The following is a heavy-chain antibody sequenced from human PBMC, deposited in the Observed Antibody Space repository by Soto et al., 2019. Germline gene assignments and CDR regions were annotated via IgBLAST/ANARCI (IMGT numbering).Heavy chain of an antibody. D-gene: IGHD5-18*01. CDR2: ISTYNGNT. CDR1: GYTFTNYG. CDR3: ASGGGSSRVGGYSYGYLGY. J-gene: IGHJ4*02. V-gene: IGHV1-18*01. Sequence: QVQLVQSGAEVKKPGASVKVSCKTSGYTFTNYGIDWVRQAPGQGLEWMGWISTYNGNTNYAQKLQGRVTMTTDTSTSTAYMELRSLRSDDTAVYYCASGGGSSRVGGYSYGYLGYWGQGTLVTVSS.